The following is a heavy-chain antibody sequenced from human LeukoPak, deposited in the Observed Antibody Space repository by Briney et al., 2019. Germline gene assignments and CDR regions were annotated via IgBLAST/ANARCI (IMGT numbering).Heavy chain of an antibody. D-gene: IGHD5-12*01. V-gene: IGHV4-59*01. CDR3: AREVGDSGYSDY. CDR1: GGSISSYY. J-gene: IGHJ4*02. CDR2: IYYSGST. Sequence: PSETLSLTCTVSGGSISSYYWSWIRQPSGKGLEWIGYIYYSGSTNYNPSLKSRAIISVDTSKNQISLKLRSVTAADTAVYFCAREVGDSGYSDYWGQGTLVTVSS.